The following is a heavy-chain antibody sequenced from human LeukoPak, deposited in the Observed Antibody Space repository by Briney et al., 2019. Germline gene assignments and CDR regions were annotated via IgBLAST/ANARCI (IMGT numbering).Heavy chain of an antibody. CDR2: ISNPSSPR. CDR3: AKGGEVVVAAKNRVAPGYYYYYMDV. J-gene: IGHJ6*03. V-gene: IGHV3-11*01. Sequence: GGSLRLSCDASGFIFSDYYMSWVRQAPGKGLEWISYISNPSSPRYYADSVKGRFTISRDNAKNSLYLQMNSLRAEDTAVYYCAKGGEVVVAAKNRVAPGYYYYYMDVWGKGTTVTISS. CDR1: GFIFSDYY. D-gene: IGHD2-15*01.